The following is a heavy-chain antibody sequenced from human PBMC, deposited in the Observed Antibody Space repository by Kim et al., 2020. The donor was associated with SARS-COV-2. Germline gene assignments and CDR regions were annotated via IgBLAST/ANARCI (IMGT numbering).Heavy chain of an antibody. V-gene: IGHV3-74*01. D-gene: IGHD3-22*01. J-gene: IGHJ5*02. CDR2: INSDGSST. Sequence: GGSLRLSCAASGFTFSSYWMHWVRQAPGKGLVWVSRINSDGSSTSYADSVKGRFTISRDNAKNTLYLQMNSLRAEDTAVYYCARDPYYYDSSGYYYVGWFDPWGQGTLVTVSS. CDR1: GFTFSSYW. CDR3: ARDPYYYDSSGYYYVGWFDP.